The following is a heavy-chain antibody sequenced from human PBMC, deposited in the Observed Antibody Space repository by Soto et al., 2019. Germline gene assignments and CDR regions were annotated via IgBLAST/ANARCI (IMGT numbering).Heavy chain of an antibody. CDR1: GYDFARQW. Sequence: PWESLRISCRASGYDFARQWVGGVRGLPVKGFEWMGVIWPAWCDTRYNPTFEEEVTISGDQPITTPYLQERRLNCPDAAIYYCASGSRDCSGGSCYSHWGQGTMVTVSS. CDR2: IWPAWCDT. D-gene: IGHD2-15*01. V-gene: IGHV5-51*01. CDR3: ASGSRDCSGGSCYSH. J-gene: IGHJ4*02.